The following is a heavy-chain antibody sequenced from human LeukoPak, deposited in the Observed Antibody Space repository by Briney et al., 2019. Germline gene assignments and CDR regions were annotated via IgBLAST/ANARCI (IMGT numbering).Heavy chain of an antibody. J-gene: IGHJ4*02. CDR2: IYHSGST. V-gene: IGHV4-38-2*02. CDR3: ARGAEYYAIWRGYAGYSDY. Sequence: SETLSLTCTVSSYSISSGYYWGWIRQPPGKGLEWIGTIYHSGSTYYNPSLKSRVTISVDTSKNQFSLKLSSVTAADTAVYFCARGAEYYAIWRGYAGYSDYWGQGISVTVSS. CDR1: SYSISSGYY. D-gene: IGHD3-3*01.